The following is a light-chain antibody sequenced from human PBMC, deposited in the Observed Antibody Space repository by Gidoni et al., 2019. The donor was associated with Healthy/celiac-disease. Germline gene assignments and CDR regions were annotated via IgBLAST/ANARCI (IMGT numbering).Light chain of an antibody. V-gene: IGKV3-20*01. J-gene: IGKJ3*01. CDR2: GAS. Sequence: EIVLTQSPGTLSLSQGERATLSCRASQSVSSSYLAWYQQTPGQAPRLLIYGASSGATGLPDRFSGSGSGTDFTLTISRLEPEAFAVYYCQQYGSSPRNTFGPGTKVDIK. CDR1: QSVSSSY. CDR3: QQYGSSPRNT.